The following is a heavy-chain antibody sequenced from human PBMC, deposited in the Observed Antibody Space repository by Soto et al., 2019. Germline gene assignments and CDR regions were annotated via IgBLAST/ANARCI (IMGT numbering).Heavy chain of an antibody. V-gene: IGHV4-30-4*01. CDR1: GVSISSGDYY. Sequence: SETLSLTCTVSGVSISSGDYYWSWIRQPPGKGLEWIGYIYYSGSTYYNPSLKSRVTISVDTSKNQFSLKLSSVTAADTAVYYCARDSGPSSGYYPYWFDPCGQGTLVTVPS. J-gene: IGHJ5*02. CDR3: ARDSGPSSGYYPYWFDP. CDR2: IYYSGST. D-gene: IGHD3-22*01.